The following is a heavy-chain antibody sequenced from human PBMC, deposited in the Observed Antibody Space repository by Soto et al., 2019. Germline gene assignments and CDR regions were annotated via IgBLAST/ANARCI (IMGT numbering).Heavy chain of an antibody. CDR3: ARDEGGYDILTGYYKAHHFDY. J-gene: IGHJ4*02. V-gene: IGHV1-18*01. D-gene: IGHD3-9*01. CDR1: GYTFTHFY. CDR2: ISPHNFNT. Sequence: GASVKVSCKASGYTFTHFYITWVRQAPGQGLEWMGAISPHNFNTNYAQKFRGRVTLTTEKSTNAAYMDLRSLTSDDTAVHYCARDEGGYDILTGYYKAHHFDYWGQGVPVTVSS.